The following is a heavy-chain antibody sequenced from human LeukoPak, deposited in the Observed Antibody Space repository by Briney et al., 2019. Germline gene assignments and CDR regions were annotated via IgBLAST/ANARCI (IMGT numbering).Heavy chain of an antibody. CDR1: GYTFTSYD. V-gene: IGHV1-8*03. Sequence: ASVKVSCKASGYTFTSYDINWVRPATGQGHEWMGWMNPNSGNTGYAQKSQGRVTITRNTSISTAYMELSSLRSEDTAVYYCARGRITIFGVVIIAGDFDYWGQGTLITVSS. D-gene: IGHD3-3*01. J-gene: IGHJ4*02. CDR3: ARGRITIFGVVIIAGDFDY. CDR2: MNPNSGNT.